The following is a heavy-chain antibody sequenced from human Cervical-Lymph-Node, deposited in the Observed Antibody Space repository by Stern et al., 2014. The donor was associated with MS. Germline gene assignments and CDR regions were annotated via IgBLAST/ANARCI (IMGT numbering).Heavy chain of an antibody. CDR1: GFSLSHARMG. CDR3: ARIEDNYGHMGEFDY. Sequence: QVTLKESGPVLVKPTETLTLTCTVSGFSLSHARMGVSWIRPPPGKPLEWLAHIFSNVEKFYSTSLKSRLTISRDTSKSQVVLTMTNMDPVDTATYYCARIEDNYGHMGEFDYWGQGTLVTVSS. D-gene: IGHD5-18*01. CDR2: IFSNVEK. V-gene: IGHV2-26*01. J-gene: IGHJ4*02.